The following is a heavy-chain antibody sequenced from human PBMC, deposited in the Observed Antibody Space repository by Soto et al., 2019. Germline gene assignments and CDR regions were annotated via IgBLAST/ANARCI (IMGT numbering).Heavy chain of an antibody. CDR2: INHSGST. D-gene: IGHD3-16*01. J-gene: IGHJ5*02. CDR3: ARKLGSLEPRFDP. V-gene: IGHV4-34*01. CDR1: GGSFSGYY. Sequence: PSETLSLTCAVYGGSFSGYYWSWIRQPPGKGLEWIGEINHSGSTNYNPSLKSRVTISVDTSKNQFSLKLSSVTAADTAVYYCARKLGSLEPRFDPWGQGTLVTVSS.